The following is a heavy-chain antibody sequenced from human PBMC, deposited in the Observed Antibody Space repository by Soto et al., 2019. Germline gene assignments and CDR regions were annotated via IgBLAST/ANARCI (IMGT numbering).Heavy chain of an antibody. J-gene: IGHJ4*02. D-gene: IGHD4-17*01. CDR1: RGYITSSSYS. Sequence: QLQLQESGPGRVKPSETLSLTCSVSRGYITSSSYSWGWIRQSPGTGLQWMGSMSHTGSTFYNPSLKVRVAISVDPAKTQISLKLSSVTAADTGTYYCARGLRWTRAFDFWGQGTLVAVSS. CDR2: MSHTGST. V-gene: IGHV4-39*01. CDR3: ARGLRWTRAFDF.